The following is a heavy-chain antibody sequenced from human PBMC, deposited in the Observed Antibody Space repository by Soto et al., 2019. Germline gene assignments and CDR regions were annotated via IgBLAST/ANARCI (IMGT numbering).Heavy chain of an antibody. CDR2: IIPIFGTA. D-gene: IGHD3-16*01. CDR1: GGTFSSYS. J-gene: IGHJ2*01. V-gene: IGHV1-69*01. CDR3: ARPFQSWPGGWYFEL. Sequence: QVQLVQSGAEVKKPGSSVKVSCKASGGTFSSYSINWVRQAPGQGLEWMGGIIPIFGTANYAQKFQGRVTLTADESTSTAHMELSSLRIEDTAVYYCARPFQSWPGGWYFELWGRGTLVTVSS.